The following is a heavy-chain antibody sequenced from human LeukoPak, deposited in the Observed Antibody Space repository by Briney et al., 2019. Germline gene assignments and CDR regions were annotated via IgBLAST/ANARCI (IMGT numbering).Heavy chain of an antibody. D-gene: IGHD3-3*01. Sequence: GGSLRLSCAASGFTFSSYSMNWVRQAPGKGLEWVSSISSSSSYIYYADSVKGRFTISRDNAKNSLYLQMNSLRAEDTAVYYCARDSYDFWSGQNWFDPWGQGTXVTVSS. CDR2: ISSSSSYI. CDR1: GFTFSSYS. CDR3: ARDSYDFWSGQNWFDP. J-gene: IGHJ5*02. V-gene: IGHV3-21*01.